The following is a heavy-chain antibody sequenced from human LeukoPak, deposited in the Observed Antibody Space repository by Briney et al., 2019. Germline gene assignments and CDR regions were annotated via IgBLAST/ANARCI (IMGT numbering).Heavy chain of an antibody. Sequence: GALRLSCAASGFTFSSYAMSWVRQAPGKGLEWVSVISGSGARTSYADSVKGRFTISRDNAKNSVSLQMNSLRAEDTAVYYCARIYLKMASASWGQGTLVTVSS. D-gene: IGHD2-8*01. CDR1: GFTFSSYA. J-gene: IGHJ5*02. CDR2: ISGSGART. CDR3: ARIYLKMASAS. V-gene: IGHV3-23*01.